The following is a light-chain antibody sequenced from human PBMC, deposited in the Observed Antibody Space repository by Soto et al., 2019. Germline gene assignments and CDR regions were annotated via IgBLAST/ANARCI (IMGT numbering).Light chain of an antibody. Sequence: EIVLTQSPGTLSLSPGERATLSCRASQTVGSGYLAWYQQKPGQAPRLLIHTASSRATGIPDRFSGSESGTDFTLTISRLEPEDFALYYCQHYSNSPYAFGQGSKLEI. CDR1: QTVGSGY. J-gene: IGKJ2*01. V-gene: IGKV3-20*01. CDR3: QHYSNSPYA. CDR2: TAS.